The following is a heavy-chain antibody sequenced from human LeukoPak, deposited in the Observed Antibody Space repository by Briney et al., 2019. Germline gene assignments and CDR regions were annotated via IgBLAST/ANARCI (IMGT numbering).Heavy chain of an antibody. D-gene: IGHD2-15*01. Sequence: PGGSLRLSCAVSGITFSSYWMHWVRQDPGRGLLWVSRINTQGTHTNYADSVKGRFTISRDNAKNTLYLQMSSLRADDTAAYYCVIDLGDYNDFWGQGTLVSVSS. J-gene: IGHJ4*02. CDR2: INTQGTHT. CDR3: VIDLGDYNDF. V-gene: IGHV3-74*01. CDR1: GITFSSYW.